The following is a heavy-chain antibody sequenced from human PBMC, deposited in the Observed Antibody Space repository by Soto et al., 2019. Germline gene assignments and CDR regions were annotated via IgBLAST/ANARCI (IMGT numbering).Heavy chain of an antibody. CDR1: GFIFSSYG. D-gene: IGHD5-12*01. CDR2: MSTDGNNK. V-gene: IGHV3-30*18. J-gene: IGHJ6*02. Sequence: QVQLVESGGGVVQPGRSLRLSCAVSGFIFSSYGMHWVRQAPGKGLEWVAVMSTDGNNKYYADSVKGRFIISRDTFKNTLYLQMNSLRAEDTAVYYCAKEAVATTAYYYYGMDVWCQGTTVTVSS. CDR3: AKEAVATTAYYYYGMDV.